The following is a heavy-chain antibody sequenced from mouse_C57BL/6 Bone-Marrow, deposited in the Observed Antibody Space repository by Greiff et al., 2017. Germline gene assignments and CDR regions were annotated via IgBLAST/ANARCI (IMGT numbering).Heavy chain of an antibody. CDR3: ARLLTGMAMDY. Sequence: QVQLQQSGAELVRPGTSVKVSCTASGYAFTNYLIEWVKQRPGQGLEWIGVINPGSGGTNYNEKFKGKATLTADKSSSTAYMQLSSLTSEDSAVYFCARLLTGMAMDYWGQGASVTVSS. CDR1: GYAFTNYL. D-gene: IGHD4-1*01. V-gene: IGHV1-54*01. J-gene: IGHJ4*01. CDR2: INPGSGGT.